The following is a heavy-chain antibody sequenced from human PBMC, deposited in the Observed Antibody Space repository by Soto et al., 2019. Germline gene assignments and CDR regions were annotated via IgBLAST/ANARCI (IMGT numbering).Heavy chain of an antibody. CDR1: GGTFSSFA. J-gene: IGHJ4*02. CDR2: IIPIFGTT. CDR3: ARDRDHTYDY. V-gene: IGHV1-69*13. Sequence: SVKVSCKASGGTFSSFAISWVRQAPGQGLEWMGGIIPIFGTTNYAQKFQGRVTITADESTSTAYMEVTTLRSEDAAVYYCARDRDHTYDYWGQGTLVTVSS.